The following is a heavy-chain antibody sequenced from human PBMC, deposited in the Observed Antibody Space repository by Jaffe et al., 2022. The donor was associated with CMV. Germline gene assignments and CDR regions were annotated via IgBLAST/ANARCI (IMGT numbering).Heavy chain of an antibody. CDR1: GFTFSSYS. CDR3: ARVKSTMVRGVIIKDAFDI. CDR2: ISSSSSTI. V-gene: IGHV3-48*02. Sequence: EVQLVESGGGLVQPGGSLRLSCAASGFTFSSYSMNWVRQAPGKGLEWVSYISSSSSTIYYADSVKGRFTISRDNAKNSLYLQMNSLRDEDTAVYYCARVKSTMVRGVIIKDAFDIWGQGTMVTVSS. J-gene: IGHJ3*02. D-gene: IGHD3-10*01.